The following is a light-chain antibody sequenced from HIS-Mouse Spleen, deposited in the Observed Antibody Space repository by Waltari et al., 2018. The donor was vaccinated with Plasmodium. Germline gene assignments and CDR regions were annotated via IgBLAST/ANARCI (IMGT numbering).Light chain of an antibody. J-gene: IGLJ1*01. V-gene: IGLV2-14*03. CDR3: SSYTSSSTA. Sequence: QSALTQPASVSGSPGQSITISCTGTSSDVGGYNYFSWYQQHPGKAPNLMIYDVSNRPSGVSNRFSGSKSGNTASLTISGLQAEDEADYYCSSYTSSSTAFGTGTKVTVL. CDR2: DVS. CDR1: SSDVGGYNY.